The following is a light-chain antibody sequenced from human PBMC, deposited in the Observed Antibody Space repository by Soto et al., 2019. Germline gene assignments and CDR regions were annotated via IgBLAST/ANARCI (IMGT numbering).Light chain of an antibody. J-gene: IGKJ4*01. V-gene: IGKV3-11*01. Sequence: ETVLTQSPATLSLSPGQRVTLSCRASQSVGSYLAWYQQKPGQAPRLLIYDASNRATGIPARFSGSGSGTDFTPPIPGREPEVLAFYFCQRRTDWPLIFGGGTKWEI. CDR2: DAS. CDR1: QSVGSY. CDR3: QRRTDWPLI.